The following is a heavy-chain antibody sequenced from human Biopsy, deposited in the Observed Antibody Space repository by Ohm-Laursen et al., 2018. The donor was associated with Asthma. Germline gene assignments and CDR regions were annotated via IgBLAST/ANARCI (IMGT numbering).Heavy chain of an antibody. D-gene: IGHD3-3*02. V-gene: IGHV3-7*02. Sequence: SLRLSCTASEFTFSAYWMSWVRQAPGKGLEWVANINQDGSEKYYVDSVKGRFTISRDNAKNSVHLQMNSLRAEDTAVYYCARTFHFWSPYHAEHYQLWGQGTLVTVSS. J-gene: IGHJ1*01. CDR1: EFTFSAYW. CDR3: ARTFHFWSPYHAEHYQL. CDR2: INQDGSEK.